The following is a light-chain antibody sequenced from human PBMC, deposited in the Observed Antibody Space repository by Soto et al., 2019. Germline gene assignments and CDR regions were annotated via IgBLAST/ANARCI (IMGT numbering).Light chain of an antibody. CDR2: GAS. CDR3: QQYNNWPQT. V-gene: IGKV3-15*01. CDR1: QSVSSN. Sequence: EIVMTQSPATLSVSPGERATLSCRASQSVSSNLAWYQQKPGQAPRLLIYGASTRATGIPARFSGSGSGTEFTLTMSSLQSEDFAVYYGQQYNNWPQTFGHGTKVEIK. J-gene: IGKJ1*01.